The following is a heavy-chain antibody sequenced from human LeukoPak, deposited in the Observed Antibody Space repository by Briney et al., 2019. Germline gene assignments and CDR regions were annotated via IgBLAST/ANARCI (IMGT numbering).Heavy chain of an antibody. CDR1: GFTFSRYW. D-gene: IGHD3-22*01. CDR3: ARGYYDSSGYCPIAY. J-gene: IGHJ4*02. V-gene: IGHV3-7*03. CDR2: IKQDGSEK. Sequence: PGGSLRLSCAASGFTFSRYWMSWVRQAPGKGLEWVANIKQDGSEKYYVDSVKGRFTISRDNAKNSLYLQMNSLRAEDTAVYYCARGYYDSSGYCPIAYWGQGTLVTVSS.